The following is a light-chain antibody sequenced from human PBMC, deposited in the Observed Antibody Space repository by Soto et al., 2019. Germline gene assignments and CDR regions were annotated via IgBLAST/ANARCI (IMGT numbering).Light chain of an antibody. V-gene: IGLV1-40*01. CDR2: GNN. CDR3: QSYDSSMSGWV. J-gene: IGLJ3*02. Sequence: QPVLTQPPSVSGAPGQRVTISCIGAGYDVHWYQQLPGTAPKVLIYGNNNRPSGVPDRFSGSKSGTSASLAITVLQADDEADYYCQSYDSSMSGWVFGVGTKLTVL. CDR1: GAGYD.